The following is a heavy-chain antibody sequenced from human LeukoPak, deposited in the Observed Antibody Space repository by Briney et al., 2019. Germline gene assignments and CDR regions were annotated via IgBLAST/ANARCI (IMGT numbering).Heavy chain of an antibody. CDR1: GGSFSGYY. CDR2: INHSGST. J-gene: IGHJ6*02. CDR3: ARGSDTAMTYYYYYYGMDV. Sequence: SETLSLTCAVYGGSFSGYYWSWIRQPPGKGLEWIGEINHSGSTNYNSSLKSRVTISVDTSKNQFSLKLSSVTAADTAVYYCARGSDTAMTYYYYYYGMDVWGQGTTVTVSS. V-gene: IGHV4-34*01. D-gene: IGHD5-18*01.